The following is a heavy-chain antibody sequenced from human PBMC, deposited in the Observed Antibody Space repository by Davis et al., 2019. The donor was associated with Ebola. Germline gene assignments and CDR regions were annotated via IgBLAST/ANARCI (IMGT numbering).Heavy chain of an antibody. CDR2: ISSSSSYI. D-gene: IGHD4-17*01. J-gene: IGHJ4*02. Sequence: GGSLRLSCAASGFTFSSYSMNWVRQAPGKGLEWVSSISSSSSYIYYADSVKGRFTISRDNAKNSLYLQMNSLRAEDTALYYCAKGRYTVTTGPDYWGQGTLVTVSS. V-gene: IGHV3-21*04. CDR3: AKGRYTVTTGPDY. CDR1: GFTFSSYS.